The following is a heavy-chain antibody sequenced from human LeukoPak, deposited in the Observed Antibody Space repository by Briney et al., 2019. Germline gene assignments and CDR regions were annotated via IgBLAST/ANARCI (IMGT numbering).Heavy chain of an antibody. D-gene: IGHD3-10*01. CDR3: AAYGSGSYYGMDV. J-gene: IGHJ6*02. Sequence: SETLSLTCAVYGGSFSCYYWSWIRQPPGKGLEWIGEINHSGSTNYNPSLKSRVTISVDTSKNQFSLKLSSVAAADTAVYYCAAYGSGSYYGMDVWGQGTTVTVSS. V-gene: IGHV4-34*01. CDR1: GGSFSCYY. CDR2: INHSGST.